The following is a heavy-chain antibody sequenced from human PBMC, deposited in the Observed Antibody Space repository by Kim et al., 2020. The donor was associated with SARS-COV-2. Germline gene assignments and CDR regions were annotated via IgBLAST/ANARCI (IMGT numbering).Heavy chain of an antibody. CDR2: ISSSSSYI. J-gene: IGHJ5*01. CDR1: GFTFSTYS. Sequence: GGSLRLSCTASGFTFSTYSMNWVRQAPGKGLEWVSSISSSSSYIHYVDSVKGRFTISRDNAKNSVFLQMNILRAEDTAMYFCARDRRDTGWFDSWGQGTL. V-gene: IGHV3-21*01. CDR3: ARDRRDTGWFDS.